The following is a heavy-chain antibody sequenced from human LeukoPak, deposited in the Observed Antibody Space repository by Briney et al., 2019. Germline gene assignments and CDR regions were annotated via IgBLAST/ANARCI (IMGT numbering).Heavy chain of an antibody. CDR2: IYYSGST. CDR1: GGSISSSSYY. Sequence: PSETLSLTCTVSGGSISSSSYYWGWIRQPPGKGLEWIGSIYYSGSTYYNPSLKSRVTISVDTSKNQFSLKLSSVTAADTAVYYCARDGAVCSGGSCFLNDAFDIWGQGTMVTVSS. D-gene: IGHD2-15*01. V-gene: IGHV4-39*02. J-gene: IGHJ3*02. CDR3: ARDGAVCSGGSCFLNDAFDI.